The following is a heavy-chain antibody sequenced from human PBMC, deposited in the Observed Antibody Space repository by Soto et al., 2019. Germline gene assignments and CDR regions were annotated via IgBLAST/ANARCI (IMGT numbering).Heavy chain of an antibody. Sequence: PSESLSLPCAVSGFVTFSGSYYWSWIRQRPGKGLECLGYIFNSGSAYYNPSLRSRVTISIDTSKDEFSLTLSSVTAADTAVYFCARGYSGYDYNFDYWGQGISVTVSS. V-gene: IGHV4-31*11. CDR2: IFNSGSA. CDR3: ARGYSGYDYNFDY. D-gene: IGHD5-12*01. CDR1: GFVTFSGSYY. J-gene: IGHJ4*02.